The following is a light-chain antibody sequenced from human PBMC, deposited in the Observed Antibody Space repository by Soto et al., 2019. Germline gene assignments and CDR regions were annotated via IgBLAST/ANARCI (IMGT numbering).Light chain of an antibody. J-gene: IGKJ3*01. CDR3: QHGGA. Sequence: IQMTQSPSSLSASVGDRVTITCRASQTINSYLHWYQQKPGKAPKLLIYNSSNMQSGVRSRFSGSRSGTDFTLTISTLQPEDCASYYCQHGGAFGPGTKVDIK. CDR2: NSS. V-gene: IGKV1-39*01. CDR1: QTINSY.